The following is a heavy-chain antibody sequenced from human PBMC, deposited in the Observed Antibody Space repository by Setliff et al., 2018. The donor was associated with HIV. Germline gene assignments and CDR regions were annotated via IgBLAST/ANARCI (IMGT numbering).Heavy chain of an antibody. CDR3: ARVDRVESAFDI. D-gene: IGHD2-15*01. V-gene: IGHV4-59*08. Sequence: SETLSLTCNVSGGSISTYYWSWIRQPPGKGLEWLGYVSYSGSTNFNPSLESRLAMSVDMSKNHFSLKLRSVTAADTAVYYCARVDRVESAFDIWGQGAMVTVSS. CDR1: GGSISTYY. CDR2: VSYSGST. J-gene: IGHJ3*02.